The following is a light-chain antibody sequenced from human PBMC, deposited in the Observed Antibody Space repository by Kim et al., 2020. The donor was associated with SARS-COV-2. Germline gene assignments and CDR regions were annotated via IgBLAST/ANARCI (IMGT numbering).Light chain of an antibody. CDR3: TSPASSSVHIV. V-gene: IGLV3-19*01. CDR1: SLRHYY. Sequence: SSELTQDPAVSVALVPTVRLTCQGDSLRHYYATWYPQRPGQAPVLVLYGKFNRPSGIPDRFSCSPSGNTASLSLPGAQAVDEADFYFTSPASSSVHIVF. CDR2: GKF. J-gene: IGLJ6*01.